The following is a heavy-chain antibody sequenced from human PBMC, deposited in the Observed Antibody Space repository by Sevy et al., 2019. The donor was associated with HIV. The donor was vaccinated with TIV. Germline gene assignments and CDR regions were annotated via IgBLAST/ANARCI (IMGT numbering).Heavy chain of an antibody. J-gene: IGHJ5*02. D-gene: IGHD6-25*01. CDR2: IYYSGST. CDR1: GGSISTSSYY. V-gene: IGHV4-39*01. CDR3: ARVSWYSSGWPWFDT. Sequence: SETLSLTCTVSGGSISTSSYYWGWIRQPPGKGLEWIGTIYYSGSTFYNPSLKSRVTISVDTSKKQFSLKLTSVTAADTAVYHCARVSWYSSGWPWFDTWGQGTLVTVSS.